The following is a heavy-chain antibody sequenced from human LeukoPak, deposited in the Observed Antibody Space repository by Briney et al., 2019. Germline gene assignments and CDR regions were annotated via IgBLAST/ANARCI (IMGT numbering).Heavy chain of an antibody. CDR1: GGSISSSSYY. CDR2: INYSGST. D-gene: IGHD1-26*01. J-gene: IGHJ2*01. V-gene: IGHV4-39*02. CDR3: ARESGDPDL. Sequence: PSETLSLTCTVSGGSISSSSYYWGWIRQPPGKGLEWIGSINYSGSTYYNPSLKSRITISVDTSKNQYSLNLSSVTAADTAVYYRARESGDPDLWGRGTLVTVSS.